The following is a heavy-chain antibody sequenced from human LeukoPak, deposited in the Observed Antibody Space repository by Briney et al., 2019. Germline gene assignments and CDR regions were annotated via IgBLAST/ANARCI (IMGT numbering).Heavy chain of an antibody. CDR1: GFTFDDYT. Sequence: PGGSLRLSCAASGFTFDDYTMHWVRQAPGKGLEWVSLISWDGGSTYYADSVKGRFTISRDNSKNSLYLQMNSLRTEDTALYYCAKEPSQSGYLNYWGQGTLVTVSS. CDR3: AKEPSQSGYLNY. D-gene: IGHD3-3*01. CDR2: ISWDGGST. V-gene: IGHV3-43*01. J-gene: IGHJ4*02.